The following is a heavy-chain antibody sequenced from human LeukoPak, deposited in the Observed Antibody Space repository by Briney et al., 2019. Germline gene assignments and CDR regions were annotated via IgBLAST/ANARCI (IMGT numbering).Heavy chain of an antibody. CDR1: GYTFTSYY. V-gene: IGHV1-46*01. J-gene: IGHJ5*02. CDR2: INPSGGST. CDR3: ARDLFSRVTTNWFDP. D-gene: IGHD4-17*01. Sequence: ASVKVSCKASGYTFTSYYMHWVRQAPGQGLEWVGIINPSGGSTSYAQKFQGRVTMTRDTSTSTVYMELSSLRSEDTAVYYCARDLFSRVTTNWFDPWGQGTLVTVSS.